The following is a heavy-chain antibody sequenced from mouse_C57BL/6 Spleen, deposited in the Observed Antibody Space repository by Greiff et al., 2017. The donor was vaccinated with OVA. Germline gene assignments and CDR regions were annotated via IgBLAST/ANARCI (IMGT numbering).Heavy chain of an antibody. Sequence: EVQLVESEGGLVQPGSSMKLSCTASGFTFSDYYMAWVRQVPEKGLEWVANINYDGSSTYYLDSSKSRFIISRDNAKNILYLQMSSLKSEDTATYYCARLLSDAMDYWGQGTSVTVSS. D-gene: IGHD2-1*01. CDR1: GFTFSDYY. CDR2: INYDGSST. J-gene: IGHJ4*01. CDR3: ARLLSDAMDY. V-gene: IGHV5-16*01.